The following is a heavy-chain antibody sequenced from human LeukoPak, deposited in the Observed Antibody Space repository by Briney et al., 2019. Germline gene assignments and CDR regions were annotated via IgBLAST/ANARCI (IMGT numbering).Heavy chain of an antibody. D-gene: IGHD3-22*01. CDR1: GGSISSYY. J-gene: IGHJ6*03. CDR2: IHYTGST. Sequence: SETLSLTCTVSGGSISSYYWSWIRQSPGKGLECIGYIHYTGSTNYNPSLKSRVAISVETSKNQFSLKLKSVTAADTAVYYCARGAMVITSYYYYYMDVWGKGTMVTISS. CDR3: ARGAMVITSYYYYYMDV. V-gene: IGHV4-59*01.